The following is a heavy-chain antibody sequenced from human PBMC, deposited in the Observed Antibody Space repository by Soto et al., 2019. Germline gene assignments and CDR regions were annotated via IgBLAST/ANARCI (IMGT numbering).Heavy chain of an antibody. V-gene: IGHV3-30*04. CDR1: GFTFSRFA. CDR2: MSYDGKNE. Sequence: QAQLLESGGGVVQPGSSLRLSCSGSGFTFSRFALDWVRQAPGKGLEWLAVMSYDGKNEHYADSVKGRFTISRDNSKNMLFLHMVSLKIEDTAMYFCVRGGPVSGDFDLWGPGTLVSVSS. J-gene: IGHJ4*02. D-gene: IGHD6-19*01. CDR3: VRGGPVSGDFDL.